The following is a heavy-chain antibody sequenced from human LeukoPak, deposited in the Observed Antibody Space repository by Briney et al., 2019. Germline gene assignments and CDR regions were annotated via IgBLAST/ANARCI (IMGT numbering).Heavy chain of an antibody. V-gene: IGHV3-23*01. CDR3: AKDRDRYNWNDSGGWFDP. D-gene: IGHD1-20*01. Sequence: GGSLRLSCVASGFTFSSYAMSWVRQAPGKGLEGVSSVSGSGGSTYYADSVKGRFTISRDNSKNTLYLQMNSLTAEDTAVYYCAKDRDRYNWNDSGGWFDPWGQGTLVSVSS. J-gene: IGHJ5*02. CDR2: VSGSGGST. CDR1: GFTFSSYA.